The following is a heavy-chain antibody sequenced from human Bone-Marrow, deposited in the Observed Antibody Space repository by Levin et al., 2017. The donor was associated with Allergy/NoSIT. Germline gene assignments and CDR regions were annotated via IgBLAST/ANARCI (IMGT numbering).Heavy chain of an antibody. D-gene: IGHD1-1*01. CDR1: GGAFNTLM. CDR2: IVPRLNIR. CDR3: ATVHPSRTGLVNDYFDP. V-gene: IGHV1-69*02. Sequence: WASVKVSCKASGGAFNTLMISWVRQAPGHALEWMGRIVPRLNIRNYSQKFQERITLSADTSTSTAYMEVSSLRSEDTALYYCATVHPSRTGLVNDYFDPWGQGTLVTVAS. J-gene: IGHJ5*02.